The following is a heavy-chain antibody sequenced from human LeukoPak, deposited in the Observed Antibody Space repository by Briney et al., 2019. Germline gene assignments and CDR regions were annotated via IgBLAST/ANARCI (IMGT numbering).Heavy chain of an antibody. D-gene: IGHD2-21*01. CDR3: AKKVITYYYGMDV. CDR1: GFTFSSYG. J-gene: IGHJ6*02. CDR2: ISYDGSNK. V-gene: IGHV3-30*18. Sequence: PGRSLRLSCAASGFTFSSYGMHWVRQAPGKGLEWVAVISYDGSNKYYADSAKGRFTISRDNSKNTLYLQMSGLRAEDTAVYYCAKKVITYYYGMDVWGQGTTVTVSS.